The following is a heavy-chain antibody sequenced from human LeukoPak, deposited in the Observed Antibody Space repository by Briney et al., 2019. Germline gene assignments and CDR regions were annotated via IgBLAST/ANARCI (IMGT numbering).Heavy chain of an antibody. Sequence: GGSLRLSCAASGFTFSSYWMSWVRQAPGKGLEWVANIKQDGSEKYYVDSVKGRFTISRDNAKNSLYLQMNSLRAEDTAVYYCAREALSWGEANYYFDYWGQGTLVTVS. CDR2: IKQDGSEK. J-gene: IGHJ4*02. CDR3: AREALSWGEANYYFDY. D-gene: IGHD3-16*01. CDR1: GFTFSSYW. V-gene: IGHV3-7*01.